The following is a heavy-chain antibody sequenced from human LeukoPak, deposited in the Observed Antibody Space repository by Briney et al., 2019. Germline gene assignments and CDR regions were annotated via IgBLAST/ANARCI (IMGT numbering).Heavy chain of an antibody. V-gene: IGHV3-30*02. J-gene: IGHJ4*02. D-gene: IGHD5-12*01. CDR1: GFTFSSYG. CDR2: IRYDGSNK. Sequence: GGSLRLSCAASGFTFSSYGMHWVRQAPGKGLEWVAFIRYDGSNKYYADSVKGRFTIYRDNSKNTLYLQTNSLRAEHTAVYYCAKDLHDIVASPFDQWGEGTLVTVSS. CDR3: AKDLHDIVASPFDQ.